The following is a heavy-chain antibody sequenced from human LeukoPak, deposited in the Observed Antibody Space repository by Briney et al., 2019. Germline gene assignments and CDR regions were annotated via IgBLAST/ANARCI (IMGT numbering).Heavy chain of an antibody. CDR2: INPNSGGT. CDR3: AREIGPRQLHLWASAFDY. D-gene: IGHD5-18*01. Sequence: GASVKHSCKASGYTFTGYYMHWVREAPGQGLEWMGWINPNSGGTNYAQKFQGRVTMTRDTSTSTVYMELSSLRSEDTAVYYCAREIGPRQLHLWASAFDYWGQGTLVTVSS. J-gene: IGHJ4*02. V-gene: IGHV1-2*02. CDR1: GYTFTGYY.